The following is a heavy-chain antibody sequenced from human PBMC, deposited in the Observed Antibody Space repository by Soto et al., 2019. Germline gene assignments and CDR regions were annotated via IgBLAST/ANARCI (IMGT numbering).Heavy chain of an antibody. CDR1: GFTFSSYA. J-gene: IGHJ3*02. V-gene: IGHV3-30-3*01. Sequence: QVQLVESGGGVVQPGRSLRLSCAASGFTFSSYAMHWVRQAPGKGLEWVAVISYDGSNKYYADSVKGRFTISRDNSKNTLYLQMNRLRAEDTAVYYCARDFKAFSCGYSYGLGSFCIWGQGTMVTVSS. CDR3: ARDFKAFSCGYSYGLGSFCI. CDR2: ISYDGSNK. D-gene: IGHD5-18*01.